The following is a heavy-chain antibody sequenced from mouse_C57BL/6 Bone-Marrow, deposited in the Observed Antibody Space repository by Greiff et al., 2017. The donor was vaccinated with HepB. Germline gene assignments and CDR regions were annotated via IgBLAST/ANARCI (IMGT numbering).Heavy chain of an antibody. CDR1: GYTFTSYW. CDR3: ARREDDGYDYAMDY. CDR2: IDPNSGGT. J-gene: IGHJ4*01. D-gene: IGHD2-3*01. V-gene: IGHV1-72*01. Sequence: QVQLKQPGAELVKPGASVKLSCKASGYTFTSYWMHWVKQRPGRGLEWIGRIDPNSGGTKYNEKFKSKATLTVDKPSSTAYMQLSSLTSEDSAVYYCARREDDGYDYAMDYWGQGTSVTVSS.